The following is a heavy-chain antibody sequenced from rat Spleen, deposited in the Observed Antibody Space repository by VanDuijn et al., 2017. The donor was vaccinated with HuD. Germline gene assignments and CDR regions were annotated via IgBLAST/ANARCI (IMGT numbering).Heavy chain of an antibody. D-gene: IGHD1-10*01. V-gene: IGHV5-31*01. CDR3: ARVAEQLGVMDA. CDR1: GFTFNNYW. Sequence: EVQLVESGGGLVQPGRSLKLSCVASGFTFNNYWMTWIRQAPGKGLEWIASITNTGGSTYYPDSVKGRFTISRDDAKSTLYLQMDSLRSDDTATYYCARVAEQLGVMDAWGQGVMVTVSS. CDR2: ITNTGGST. J-gene: IGHJ2*01.